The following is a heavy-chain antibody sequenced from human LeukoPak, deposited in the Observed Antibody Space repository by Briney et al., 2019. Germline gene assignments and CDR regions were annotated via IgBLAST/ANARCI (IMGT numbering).Heavy chain of an antibody. V-gene: IGHV3-23*01. CDR1: GFTFSSYA. J-gene: IGHJ4*02. CDR2: ISGSGGST. Sequence: PGGSLRLSCAASGFTFSSYAMSWVRQAPGKGLEWVSAISGSGGSTYYADSVKGRFTISRDNSKNTLYLQMKSLRAEDTAVYYCAKTHGGYFDWLLIYFDYWGQGTLVTVSS. D-gene: IGHD3-9*01. CDR3: AKTHGGYFDWLLIYFDY.